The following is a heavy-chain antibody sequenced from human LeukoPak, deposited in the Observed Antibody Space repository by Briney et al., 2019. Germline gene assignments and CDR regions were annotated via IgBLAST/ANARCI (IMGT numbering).Heavy chain of an antibody. CDR1: GYTFTSYA. J-gene: IGHJ4*02. Sequence: ASVKVSCKASGYTFTSYAMHWVRQAPEQRLEWMGWINAGNGNTKYSQKFQGRVTMTRDTSTSTVYMELSSLRSEDTAVYYCARARSGSYYNGYYFDYWGQGTLVTVSS. CDR2: INAGNGNT. CDR3: ARARSGSYYNGYYFDY. V-gene: IGHV1-3*01. D-gene: IGHD3-10*01.